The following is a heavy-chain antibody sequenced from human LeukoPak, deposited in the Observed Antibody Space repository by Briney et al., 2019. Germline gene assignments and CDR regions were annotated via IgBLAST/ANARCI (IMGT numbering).Heavy chain of an antibody. CDR3: ARSSSGDILTGRNEYFQH. CDR2: IIPIFGTA. CDR1: GGTFSSYA. Sequence: SVKVSCKASGGTFSSYAISWVRQAPGQGLEWMGGIIPIFGTANYAQKFQGRVTTTADESTSTAYMELSSLRSEDAAVYYCARSSSGDILTGRNEYFQHWGQGTLVTVSS. V-gene: IGHV1-69*13. J-gene: IGHJ1*01. D-gene: IGHD3-9*01.